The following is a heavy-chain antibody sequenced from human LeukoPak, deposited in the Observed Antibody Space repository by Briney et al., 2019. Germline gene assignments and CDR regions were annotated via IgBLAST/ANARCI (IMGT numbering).Heavy chain of an antibody. CDR3: ARTPGLHDYAY. CDR1: GFTFTSYG. V-gene: IGHV3-23*01. CDR2: INTSGATT. J-gene: IGHJ4*02. D-gene: IGHD4-17*01. Sequence: GGSLRLSCAASGFTFTSYGMSWVRQAPGKGLEWVSTINTSGATTYYADSVKGRFTISRDNSKNTLYLQMNSLRVEDTAVYYCARTPGLHDYAYWGQGTLVTVSS.